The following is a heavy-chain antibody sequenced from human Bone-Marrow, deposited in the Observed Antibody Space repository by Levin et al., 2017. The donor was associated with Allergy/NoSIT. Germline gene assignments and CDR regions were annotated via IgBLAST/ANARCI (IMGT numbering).Heavy chain of an antibody. CDR2: ISSSGGST. D-gene: IGHD6-19*01. CDR3: AKGFSAVADTGMFFFDY. Sequence: HPGGSLRLSCAASGFTFTSFAMSWVRQAPGKGLEWVSSISSSGGSTDYADSVQDRYTISRDNSKNTLSLQLNSLRAEDTAIYYCAKGFSAVADTGMFFFDYWGQGTLVTVPS. V-gene: IGHV3-23*01. J-gene: IGHJ4*02. CDR1: GFTFTSFA.